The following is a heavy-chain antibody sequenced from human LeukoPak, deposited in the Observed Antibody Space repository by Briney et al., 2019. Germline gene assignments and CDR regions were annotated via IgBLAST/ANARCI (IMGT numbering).Heavy chain of an antibody. CDR3: AKVGYSSGWTPFDY. CDR2: ISYDGSNK. Sequence: PGGSLRLSCAASGFTFSSYGMHWVRQAPGKELEWVAVISYDGSNKYYADSVKGRFTISRDNSKNTLYLQMNSLRAEDTAVYYCAKVGYSSGWTPFDYWGQGTLVTVSS. V-gene: IGHV3-30*18. J-gene: IGHJ4*02. D-gene: IGHD6-19*01. CDR1: GFTFSSYG.